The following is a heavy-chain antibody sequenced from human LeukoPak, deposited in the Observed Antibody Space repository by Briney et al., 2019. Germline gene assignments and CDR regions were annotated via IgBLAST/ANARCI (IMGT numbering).Heavy chain of an antibody. D-gene: IGHD3-22*01. J-gene: IGHJ3*02. V-gene: IGHV3-30*04. CDR2: ISYDGSNK. CDR1: GFTFSSYA. Sequence: WGSLRLSCAASGFTFSSYAMHWVRQAPGKGLEWVAVISYDGSNKYYADSVKGRFTISRDNSKNTLYLQMNSLRAEDTAVYYFPKGDHRLTMIVGNDAFDIWGQGTTVTVSS. CDR3: PKGDHRLTMIVGNDAFDI.